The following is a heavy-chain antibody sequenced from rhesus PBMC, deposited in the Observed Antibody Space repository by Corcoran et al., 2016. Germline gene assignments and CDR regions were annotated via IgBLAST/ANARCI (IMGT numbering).Heavy chain of an antibody. J-gene: IGHJ3*01. V-gene: IGHV4-169*02. CDR1: GGSISSSY. CDR3: ARDLGSGSYYNHDAFDF. D-gene: IGHD3-16*01. CDR2: IYGSGSST. Sequence: QLQLQESDPGLVKPSETLSVTCAVSGGSISSSYWSWIRQAPGKGLEWIGYIYGSGSSTNYNPSLKSLVTLSVDTSKNQFSLKLSSVTAADTAVYYCARDLGSGSYYNHDAFDFWGQGLRVTVSS.